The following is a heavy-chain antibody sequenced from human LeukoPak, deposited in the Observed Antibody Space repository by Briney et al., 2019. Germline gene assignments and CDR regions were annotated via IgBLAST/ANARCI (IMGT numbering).Heavy chain of an antibody. CDR2: IYYSGST. Sequence: PSETLSLTCTYTGCTISIYYWRWIRQPPVQGLEWSRNIYYSGSTNYSPSLKSRVTIAVATSKNQFSLKLSSVTAADTAVYYCARDLANWGNWYFDLWGRGTLVTVSS. CDR3: ARDLANWGNWYFDL. D-gene: IGHD7-27*01. V-gene: IGHV4-59*01. CDR1: GCTISIYY. J-gene: IGHJ2*01.